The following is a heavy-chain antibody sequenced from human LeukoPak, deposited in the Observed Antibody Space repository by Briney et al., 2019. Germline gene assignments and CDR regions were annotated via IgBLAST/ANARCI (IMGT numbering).Heavy chain of an antibody. CDR3: ARGRGGYYYYYGMDV. Sequence: SETLSLTCTVSGGSISSYYWSWIRQPPGKGLEWIGYIYYSGSTNYNPPLKSRVTISVDTSKNQFSLKLSSVTAADTAVYYCARGRGGYYYYYGMDVWGQGTTVTVSS. CDR1: GGSISSYY. V-gene: IGHV4-59*01. J-gene: IGHJ6*02. CDR2: IYYSGST. D-gene: IGHD3-10*01.